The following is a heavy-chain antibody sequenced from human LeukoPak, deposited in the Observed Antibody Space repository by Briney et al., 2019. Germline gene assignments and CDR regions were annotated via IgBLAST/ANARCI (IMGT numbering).Heavy chain of an antibody. CDR1: GYTFTGYY. CDR2: INPNGGGT. Sequence: ASVKVSCKASGYTFTGYYMHWGRQAPGQGLEWMGWINPNGGGTNYAQKLQGRVTMTRDTSTSTAYMELSRLRSDDTAVYYCARGTGIAVAGKRAFDYWGQGTLVTVSS. V-gene: IGHV1-2*02. J-gene: IGHJ4*02. CDR3: ARGTGIAVAGKRAFDY. D-gene: IGHD6-19*01.